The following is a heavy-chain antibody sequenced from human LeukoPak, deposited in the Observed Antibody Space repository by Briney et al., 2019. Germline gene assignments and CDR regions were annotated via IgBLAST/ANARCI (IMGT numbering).Heavy chain of an antibody. J-gene: IGHJ5*02. CDR1: GGSFSGYY. CDR3: ARTMVRGVIITRFDWFDP. CDR2: INNSGST. Sequence: SETLSLTCAVYGGSFSGYYWSWIRQPPGKGLEWIGEINNSGSTNYNPSLKSRVTISVDTSKNQFSLKLSSVTAADTAVYYCARTMVRGVIITRFDWFDPWGQGTLVTVSS. D-gene: IGHD3-10*01. V-gene: IGHV4-34*01.